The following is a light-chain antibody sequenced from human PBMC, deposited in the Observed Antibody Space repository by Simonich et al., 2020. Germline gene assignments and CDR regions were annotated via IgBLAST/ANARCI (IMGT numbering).Light chain of an antibody. J-gene: IGLJ2*01. Sequence: QSVLTQPPSVSGAPGQRVPISCPGSSSNIGAGYAVHWYRQLPGPAPKLLIYGHSNRPSGVPDRFSGSKSGTSAALAITGRQAEDEADYYCQSYDSSLSGVVFGGGTKLTVL. CDR2: GHS. V-gene: IGLV1-40*01. CDR3: QSYDSSLSGVV. CDR1: SSNIGAGYA.